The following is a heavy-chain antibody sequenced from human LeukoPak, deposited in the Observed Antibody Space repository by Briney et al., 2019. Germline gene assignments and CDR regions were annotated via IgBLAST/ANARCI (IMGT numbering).Heavy chain of an antibody. D-gene: IGHD3-10*01. CDR2: INSDGSST. CDR3: ARIGGDSRMGPSPIDY. Sequence: GGSLRLSCTASGFTFSSYWMHWVRQAPGKGLVWVSRINSDGSSTSYADSVKGRFTISRDNAKNTLYLQMNSLRAEDTAVYYCARIGGDSRMGPSPIDYWGQGTLVTVSS. J-gene: IGHJ4*02. V-gene: IGHV3-74*01. CDR1: GFTFSSYW.